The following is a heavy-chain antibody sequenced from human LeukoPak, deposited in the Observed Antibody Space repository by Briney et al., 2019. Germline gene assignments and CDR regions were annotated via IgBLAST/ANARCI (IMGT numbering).Heavy chain of an antibody. D-gene: IGHD6-13*01. Sequence: GGSLRLSCAASGFTFDDYAMHWVRQAPGKGLEWVSGISWNSGSIDYADSVKGRFTISRDNAKNSLYLQMNSLRAEDTALYHCARAQRYSSSWPPDYWGQGTLVTVSS. V-gene: IGHV3-9*01. CDR2: ISWNSGSI. CDR3: ARAQRYSSSWPPDY. J-gene: IGHJ4*02. CDR1: GFTFDDYA.